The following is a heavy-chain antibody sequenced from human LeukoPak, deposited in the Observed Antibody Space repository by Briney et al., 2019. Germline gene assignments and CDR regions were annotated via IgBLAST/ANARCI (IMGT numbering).Heavy chain of an antibody. CDR2: INPNSGGT. D-gene: IGHD3-22*01. CDR3: ARDGEYYDSRGSYFDS. Sequence: GASVKVSCKASGYTFTGYYMHWVRQAPGQELEWMGWINPNSGGTNYAQKFQGWVTMTRDTSISTAYMELSSLRSEDTAVYYCARDGEYYDSRGSYFDSRGQGTLVTVSS. V-gene: IGHV1-2*04. J-gene: IGHJ4*02. CDR1: GYTFTGYY.